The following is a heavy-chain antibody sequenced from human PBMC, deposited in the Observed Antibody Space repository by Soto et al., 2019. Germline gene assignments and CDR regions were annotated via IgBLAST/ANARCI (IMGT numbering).Heavy chain of an antibody. J-gene: IGHJ5*02. V-gene: IGHV1-18*01. CDR2: ISLYSDGT. CDR1: GYAFSNYG. CDR3: ARVVPGAEAWFGP. D-gene: IGHD2-2*01. Sequence: ASVKISCKTSGYAFSNYGITWVRQAPGQPLEWLGWISLYSDGTNYAQKFQGRVSMTTDTSTTTAYMELRSLRSDDTAVYYCARVVPGAEAWFGPWGEGTLVTVSS.